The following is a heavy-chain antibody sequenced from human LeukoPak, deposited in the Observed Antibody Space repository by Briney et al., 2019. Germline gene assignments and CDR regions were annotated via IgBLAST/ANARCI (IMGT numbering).Heavy chain of an antibody. CDR1: GYTLTELS. V-gene: IGHV1-24*01. CDR2: FNPEDGET. D-gene: IGHD3-9*01. CDR3: ATDILPVAGWYFDS. Sequence: AXVKVSCKVSGYTLTELSMHWVRQAPGKGLEWMGGFNPEDGETIYAQKFQGRVTMTEDTYTNTAYMEMSSLRAEDTAVYYCATDILPVAGWYFDSWGQGTLVTVSS. J-gene: IGHJ4*02.